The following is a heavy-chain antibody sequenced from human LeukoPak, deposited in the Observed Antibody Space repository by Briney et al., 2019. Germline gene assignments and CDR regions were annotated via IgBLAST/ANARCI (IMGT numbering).Heavy chain of an antibody. CDR2: IYPGDSDT. V-gene: IGHV5-51*01. D-gene: IGHD2-8*02. CDR3: ARQTRSSGAVY. CDR1: GFNFNSYW. J-gene: IGHJ4*02. Sequence: GESLKISCKGSGFNFNSYWIAWVRQMPGKGLEWMGIIYPGDSDTRYSPSFQGQVTISADKSISTAYLQWSSLKASDTAMYYCARQTRSSGAVYWGQGTLVTVSS.